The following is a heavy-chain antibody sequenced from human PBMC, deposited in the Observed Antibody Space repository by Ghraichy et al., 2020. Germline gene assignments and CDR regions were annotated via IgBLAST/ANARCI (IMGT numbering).Heavy chain of an antibody. D-gene: IGHD6-19*01. Sequence: GGSLRLSCAASEFTFSSYWMHWVRQTPGKELVWVSRINSDGRSTNYADSVKGRFTISRDNAKNTLYLQMNSLRAEDTAVYYCAREGSGWYIDYWGQGTLVTVSS. CDR2: INSDGRST. V-gene: IGHV3-74*01. CDR3: AREGSGWYIDY. CDR1: EFTFSSYW. J-gene: IGHJ4*02.